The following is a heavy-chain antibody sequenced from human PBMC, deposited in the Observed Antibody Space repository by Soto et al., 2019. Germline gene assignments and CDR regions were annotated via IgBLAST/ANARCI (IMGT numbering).Heavy chain of an antibody. J-gene: IGHJ3*02. CDR1: GYSFNTHW. CDR3: ARHSPSASYYWAFDI. V-gene: IGHV5-51*01. D-gene: IGHD3-10*01. CDR2: IYPDDSDT. Sequence: GESLKISCEASGYSFNTHWIAWVRQMPGKGLEWMGIIYPDDSDTRYGPSFQGQVTISVDKSINSAYLQWSSLEASDTAIYYCARHSPSASYYWAFDIWGQGTLVTVSS.